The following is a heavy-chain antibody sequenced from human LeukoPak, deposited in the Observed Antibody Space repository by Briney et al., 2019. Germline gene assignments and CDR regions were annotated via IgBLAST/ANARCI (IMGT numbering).Heavy chain of an antibody. CDR1: GYTFTSYG. CDR3: ARPLVGAPDAFDI. Sequence: ASVKVSCKASGYTFTSYGISGVRQAPGQGLEWMGWISAYNGNTNYAQKLQGRVTMTTDTSTSTAYMELRSLRSEDTAVYYCARPLVGAPDAFDIWGQGTMVTVSS. D-gene: IGHD1-26*01. J-gene: IGHJ3*02. V-gene: IGHV1-18*01. CDR2: ISAYNGNT.